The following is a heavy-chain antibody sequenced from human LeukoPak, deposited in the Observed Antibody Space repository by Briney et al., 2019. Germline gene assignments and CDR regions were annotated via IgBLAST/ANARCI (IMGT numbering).Heavy chain of an antibody. D-gene: IGHD6-6*01. CDR1: GFTFTSSA. Sequence: GTSVKVSCKASGFTFTSSAVQWVRQARGQRLEWIGWIVVGSGITNYAQKFQERVTITRDMSTSTAYMELSSLRSEDTAVYYCACRLAARPGGDAFDIWGQGTMVTVSS. V-gene: IGHV1-58*01. CDR2: IVVGSGIT. J-gene: IGHJ3*02. CDR3: ACRLAARPGGDAFDI.